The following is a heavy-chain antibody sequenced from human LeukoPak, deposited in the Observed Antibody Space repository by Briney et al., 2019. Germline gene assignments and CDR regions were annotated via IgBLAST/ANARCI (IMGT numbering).Heavy chain of an antibody. J-gene: IGHJ3*02. D-gene: IGHD5-24*01. CDR1: GFTFTSSA. CDR3: AALSSPYVEMATTLLGREHAFDI. Sequence: GASVKVSCKASGFTFTSSAMQWVRQARGQRLEWIGWIVVGSGNTNYAQKFQERVTITRDMSTSTAYMELSSLRSEDTAVYYCAALSSPYVEMATTLLGREHAFDIWGQGTMVTVSS. CDR2: IVVGSGNT. V-gene: IGHV1-58*02.